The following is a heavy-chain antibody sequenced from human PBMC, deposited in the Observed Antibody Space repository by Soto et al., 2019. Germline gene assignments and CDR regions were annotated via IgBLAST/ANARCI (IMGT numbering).Heavy chain of an antibody. CDR1: GGSVSSTSHY. CDR3: ASFSDYVGVDY. D-gene: IGHD4-17*01. CDR2: MNHSGST. J-gene: IGHJ4*02. Sequence: PSETLSLTCTVSGGSVSSTSHYWGRVRQSPGKGLEWVGEMNHSGSTNYNPSLRSRVTISVDTSKNQFSLKLSSVTAADTAVYYCASFSDYVGVDYWGQGTLVTVSS. V-gene: IGHV4-39*07.